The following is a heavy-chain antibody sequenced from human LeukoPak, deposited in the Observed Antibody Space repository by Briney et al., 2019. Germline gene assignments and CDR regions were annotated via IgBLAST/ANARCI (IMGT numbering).Heavy chain of an antibody. V-gene: IGHV3-23*01. Sequence: PGESLRLSCAASGLTFSSSAMSWVRQAPGKGLEWVSGISDSGGNTYYADSVKGRFTISRDNSKNTLYLQMNSLRAEDTAIYYCAKDPRRSDPWGQGTLVTVSS. D-gene: IGHD5-24*01. CDR2: ISDSGGNT. CDR1: GLTFSSSA. J-gene: IGHJ5*02. CDR3: AKDPRRSDP.